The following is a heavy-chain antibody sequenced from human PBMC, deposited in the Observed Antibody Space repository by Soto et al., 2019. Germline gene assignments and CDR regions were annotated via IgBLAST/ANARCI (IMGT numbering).Heavy chain of an antibody. CDR1: GYTFTSYG. D-gene: IGHD3-3*01. CDR3: ARGNLRPYYDFWSGYYDAFDI. V-gene: IGHV1-18*01. J-gene: IGHJ3*02. CDR2: ISAYNGNT. Sequence: GASVKVSCKASGYTFTSYGISWVRQAPGQGLEWMGWISAYNGNTNYAQKLQGRVTMTTDTSTSTAYMELRSLRSDDTAVYYCARGNLRPYYDFWSGYYDAFDIWGQGTMVTVSS.